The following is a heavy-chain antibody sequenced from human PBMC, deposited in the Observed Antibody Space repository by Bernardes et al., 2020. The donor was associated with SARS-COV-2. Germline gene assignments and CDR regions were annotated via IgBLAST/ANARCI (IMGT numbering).Heavy chain of an antibody. CDR3: ARAITWTSEDYYRHDAFDI. J-gene: IGHJ3*02. CDR2: INPKSGGT. D-gene: IGHD3-10*01. Sequence: ASVKVSCKASGYTFTGNYIHWVRQAPGQGLEWMGWINPKSGGTHYAQKFQGRVTVTRDTSLGTAYMELSRLRSDDTAVYYCARAITWTSEDYYRHDAFDIWGQGTMVTVSS. CDR1: GYTFTGNY. V-gene: IGHV1-2*02.